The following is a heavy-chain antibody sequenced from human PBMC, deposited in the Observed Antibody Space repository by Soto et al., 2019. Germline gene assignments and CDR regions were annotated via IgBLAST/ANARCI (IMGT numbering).Heavy chain of an antibody. CDR3: ARGNQQQLARDYYYGMDV. CDR1: GYTFSNYG. D-gene: IGHD6-13*01. V-gene: IGHV1-18*01. CDR2: ISAYNGNT. J-gene: IGHJ6*02. Sequence: QVQLGQSGSEVKKPGASVKVSCKASGYTFSNYGISWVRQAPGPGLEWMGWISAYNGNTNYSQKLQGRVTMTTDTSTSTAYMDLRSLRSDDTAVYYCARGNQQQLARDYYYGMDVWGQGTTVTVAS.